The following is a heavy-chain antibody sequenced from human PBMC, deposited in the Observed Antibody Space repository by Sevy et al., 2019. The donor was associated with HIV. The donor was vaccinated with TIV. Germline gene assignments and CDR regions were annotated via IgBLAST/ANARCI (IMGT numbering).Heavy chain of an antibody. CDR1: GGSITSLY. V-gene: IGHV4-59*08. CDR2: IDYNGHI. D-gene: IGHD1-26*01. CDR3: AGENAWGRGYS. Sequence: SETLSLTCTVSGGSITSLYWNWIQQPPGKGLEWIANIDYNGHINYNPSLKSRVTLSLDTSKNQVSLRLSSVTAADTAMYYCAGENAWGRGYSWGQGTLVTVSS. J-gene: IGHJ4*02.